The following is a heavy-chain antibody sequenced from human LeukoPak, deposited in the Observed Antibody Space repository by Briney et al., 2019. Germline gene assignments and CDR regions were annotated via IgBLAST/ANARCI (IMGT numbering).Heavy chain of an antibody. CDR3: ARAYYYDSSGFTYAFDI. Sequence: GASVKVSCKASGGTFSSYAISWVRQAPGQGLEWMGEIIPIFGTPNYAQNFQGRVTITADKSTSTAYMELSSLRSEDTAVYYCARAYYYDSSGFTYAFDIWGQGTMVTVSS. D-gene: IGHD3-22*01. CDR2: IIPIFGTP. J-gene: IGHJ3*02. CDR1: GGTFSSYA. V-gene: IGHV1-69*06.